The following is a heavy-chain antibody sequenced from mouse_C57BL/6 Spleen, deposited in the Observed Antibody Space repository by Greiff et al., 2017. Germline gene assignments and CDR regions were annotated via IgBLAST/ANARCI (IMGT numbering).Heavy chain of an antibody. J-gene: IGHJ1*03. V-gene: IGHV1-39*01. CDR1: GYSFTDYN. D-gene: IGHD4-1*01. Sequence: EVQLQQSGPELVKPGASVKISCKASGYSFTDYNMNWVKQSNGKSLEWIGVINPKYGTTSYNQKFKGKATLTVDQSSSTAYIPLNSLTSEDSAVYYCARRGTGTWYFDVWGTGTTVTVSS. CDR3: ARRGTGTWYFDV. CDR2: INPKYGTT.